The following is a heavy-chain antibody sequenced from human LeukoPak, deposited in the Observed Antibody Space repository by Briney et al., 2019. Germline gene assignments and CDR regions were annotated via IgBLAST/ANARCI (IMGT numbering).Heavy chain of an antibody. D-gene: IGHD6-13*01. V-gene: IGHV3-21*01. J-gene: IGHJ4*02. CDR2: ISSSSSYI. CDR1: GFTFSGYS. CDR3: ASDYLVVAAGTAD. Sequence: GGSLRLSCAASGFTFSGYSMNWVRQAPGKWLEWVSSISSSSSYIYYADSVKGRFTISRDNAKNSLYLQMNSLRAEDTAVYYCASDYLVVAAGTADWGQGTLVTVSS.